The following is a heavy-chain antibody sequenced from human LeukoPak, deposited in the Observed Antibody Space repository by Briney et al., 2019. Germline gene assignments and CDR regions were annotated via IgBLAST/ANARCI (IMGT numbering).Heavy chain of an antibody. CDR2: IWYDGSNK. V-gene: IGHV3-30*02. CDR1: GFTFSSYG. D-gene: IGHD5-18*01. J-gene: IGHJ6*02. Sequence: PGGSLRLSCEASGFTFSSYGMHWVRQAPGKGREWVEVIWYDGSNKYYADSVKGRFTISRDNSKNTLYLQMNSLTTEDTAVYYCAKDRDTAIVYFYYGMDVWGQGTAVTVS. CDR3: AKDRDTAIVYFYYGMDV.